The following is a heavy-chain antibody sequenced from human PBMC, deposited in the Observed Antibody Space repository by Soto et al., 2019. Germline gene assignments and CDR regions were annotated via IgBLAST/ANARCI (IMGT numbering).Heavy chain of an antibody. CDR2: IHWDDDK. J-gene: IGHJ4*02. D-gene: IGHD3-9*01. CDR1: GFSLSTSGVG. V-gene: IGHV2-5*02. Sequence: GTGPTLVNPTQTLTLTCPFSGFSLSTSGVGVGWIRQPPGKALEWLALIHWDDDKRYSPSLKTRLTITRDTSKNQVVLTVTNMDPMDTATYYCVHITFHYDILTAYYKGFFDYWGQGALVTVSS. CDR3: VHITFHYDILTAYYKGFFDY.